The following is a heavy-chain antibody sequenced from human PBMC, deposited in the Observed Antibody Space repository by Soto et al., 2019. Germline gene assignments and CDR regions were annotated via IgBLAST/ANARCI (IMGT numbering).Heavy chain of an antibody. J-gene: IGHJ4*02. V-gene: IGHV4-59*08. Sequence: SETLSLTCTVSGGSISSYYWSWIRQPPGKGLEWIGYIYYSGSTNYNPSLKSRVTISVDTSKNQFSLKLSSVTAADTAVYYCASHVGSGRYKYYFDYWGQATLVTVSS. CDR2: IYYSGST. CDR3: ASHVGSGRYKYYFDY. D-gene: IGHD3-10*01. CDR1: GGSISSYY.